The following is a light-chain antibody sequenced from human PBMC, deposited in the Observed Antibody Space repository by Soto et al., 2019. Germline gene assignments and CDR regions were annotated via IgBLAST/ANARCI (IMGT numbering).Light chain of an antibody. V-gene: IGLV2-11*01. Sequence: QSALTQPRSVPGSPGQSVTISCTGTSNDVGGYNFVSWYQQHPGKVPKLFIYDVSRRPSGVPDRFSGSKSGNTASLTISGLQAEEEADYYCSSYAGSYTLVFGGGTQLTVL. J-gene: IGLJ2*01. CDR2: DVS. CDR1: SNDVGGYNF. CDR3: SSYAGSYTLV.